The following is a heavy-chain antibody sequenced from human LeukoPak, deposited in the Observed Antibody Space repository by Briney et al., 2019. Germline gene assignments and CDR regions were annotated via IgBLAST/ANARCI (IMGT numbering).Heavy chain of an antibody. Sequence: GGSLRLSCAASGFTFSYYAMSWVRQAPGKGLEWVSTINSGGTTYYADSVKGRFTISRDNSENTLYLQMNSLRAEDTAVYYCAKVRDSSGHYYVGDAFDIWGQGTMVTVSS. J-gene: IGHJ3*02. CDR1: GFTFSYYA. V-gene: IGHV3-23*01. CDR3: AKVRDSSGHYYVGDAFDI. CDR2: INSGGTT. D-gene: IGHD3-22*01.